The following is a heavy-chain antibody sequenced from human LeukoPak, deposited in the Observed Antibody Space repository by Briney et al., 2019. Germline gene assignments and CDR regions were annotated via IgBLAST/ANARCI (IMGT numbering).Heavy chain of an antibody. CDR3: ANYYDSSGYQHY. V-gene: IGHV3-23*01. CDR2: ISGSGGST. CDR1: GFTFSSYS. D-gene: IGHD3-22*01. J-gene: IGHJ4*02. Sequence: GGSLRFSCAASGFTFSSYSMKWVRQAPWKGLEWVSAISGSGGSTYYADSVKGRFTISRDNSKNTLYLQMNSLRAEDTAVYYCANYYDSSGYQHYWGQGTLVTVSS.